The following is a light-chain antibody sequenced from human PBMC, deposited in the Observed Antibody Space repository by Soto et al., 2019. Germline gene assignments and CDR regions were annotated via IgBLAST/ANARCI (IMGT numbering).Light chain of an antibody. CDR1: QSVSSSY. V-gene: IGKV3-20*01. Sequence: EIVLTQSPGTLSLSPGERATLSCRASQSVSSSYLAWYQQKXGQAPRPLIYGASSRAIGIPDRFSGSGSGTDFTLTISRLEPEDFAVYYCQQYGSSPWTFGQGTKVEIK. J-gene: IGKJ1*01. CDR2: GAS. CDR3: QQYGSSPWT.